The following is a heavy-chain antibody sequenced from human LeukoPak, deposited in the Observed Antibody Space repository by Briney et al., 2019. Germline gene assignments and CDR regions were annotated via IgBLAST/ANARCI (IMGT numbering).Heavy chain of an antibody. J-gene: IGHJ4*02. CDR2: ISDSGGST. Sequence: GGSLRLSCSASGFPFSSYAMHWVRQAPGKGLEYVSAISDSGGSTYYADSVKGRFTISRDNSKNTLYLQMSSLIAEDTAVYYCARLLTGTTYDYWGQGTLVTVSS. V-gene: IGHV3-64*04. CDR3: ARLLTGTTYDY. D-gene: IGHD1-7*01. CDR1: GFPFSSYA.